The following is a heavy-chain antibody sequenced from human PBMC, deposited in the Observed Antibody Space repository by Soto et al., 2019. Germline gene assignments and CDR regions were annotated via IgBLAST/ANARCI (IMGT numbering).Heavy chain of an antibody. V-gene: IGHV4-59*01. Sequence: SETLSLTCTVSGGSISSYYWSWIRQPPGKGLEWIGYIYYSGSTNYNPSLKSRVTISVDTSKNQFSLKLSSVTAADTAVYYCAREVRAYWFDPWGQGTLVTVSS. D-gene: IGHD3-10*01. J-gene: IGHJ5*02. CDR2: IYYSGST. CDR1: GGSISSYY. CDR3: AREVRAYWFDP.